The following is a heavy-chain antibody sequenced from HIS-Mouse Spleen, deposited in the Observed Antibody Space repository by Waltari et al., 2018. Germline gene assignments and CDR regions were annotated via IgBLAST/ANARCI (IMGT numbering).Heavy chain of an antibody. CDR3: ARDRLGGSGSYYFDY. V-gene: IGHV3-30*04. D-gene: IGHD3-10*01. Sequence: QVQLVESGGGVVQPGRSLRLSCAASGFTFSSYAMHWVRQAPGKGLEWVAVISYDGSNKYYADSGKGRFTISRDNSKNTLYLKMNSLRAEDTAVYYCARDRLGGSGSYYFDYWGQGTLVTVSS. CDR1: GFTFSSYA. J-gene: IGHJ4*02. CDR2: ISYDGSNK.